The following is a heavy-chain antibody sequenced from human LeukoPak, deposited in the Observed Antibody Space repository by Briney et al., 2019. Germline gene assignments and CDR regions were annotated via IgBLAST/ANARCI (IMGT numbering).Heavy chain of an antibody. CDR3: ARDLGCTNGVCYPPNWFDP. Sequence: GRSLRLSCAASGFTFSSYGMHWVRQAPGKGLEWVAVISYDGSNRYYADSVKGRFTISRDNSKNTLYLQMNSLRAEDTAVYYCARDLGCTNGVCYPPNWFDPWGQGTLVTVSS. J-gene: IGHJ5*02. CDR1: GFTFSSYG. V-gene: IGHV3-30*03. D-gene: IGHD2-8*01. CDR2: ISYDGSNR.